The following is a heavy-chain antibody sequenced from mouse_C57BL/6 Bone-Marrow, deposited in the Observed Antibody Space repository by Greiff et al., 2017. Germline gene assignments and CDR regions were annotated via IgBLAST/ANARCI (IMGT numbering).Heavy chain of an antibody. CDR2: IYPGSGST. Sequence: QVQLQQPGAELVKPGASVKMSCKASGYTFTSYWMTWVKQRPGQGLEWIGDIYPGSGSTNYNEKFKSKATLTVDKSSSTAYMQLSSLTSEDSAVYYCARPYYSNYWNLDAGGKGTTFTVSS. D-gene: IGHD2-5*01. CDR3: ARPYYSNYWNLDA. J-gene: IGHJ1*03. V-gene: IGHV1-55*01. CDR1: GYTFTSYW.